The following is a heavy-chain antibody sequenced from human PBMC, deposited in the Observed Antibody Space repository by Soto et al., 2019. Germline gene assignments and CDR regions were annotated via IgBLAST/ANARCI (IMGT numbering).Heavy chain of an antibody. CDR3: APVLPPVDD. V-gene: IGHV1-18*01. CDR2: ISAHNGNT. D-gene: IGHD6-6*01. CDR1: GYTFTSYG. Sequence: QVQLVQSGAEVKKPGASVKVSCKASGYTFTSYGISWVRQAPGQGLEWMGWISAHNGNTNYAQKLQGRVTITTATTTSTAYPELRGLRSDDSPGYYGAPVLPPVDDWSQGTLGAVSS. J-gene: IGHJ4*02.